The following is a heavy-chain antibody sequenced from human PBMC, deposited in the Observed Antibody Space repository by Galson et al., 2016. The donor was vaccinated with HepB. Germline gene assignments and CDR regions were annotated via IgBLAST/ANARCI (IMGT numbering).Heavy chain of an antibody. Sequence: SLRLSCAASGFTFSSYVMHWVRQAPGEGLEYVSAITGNGGTTYYADSVKGRFTISRDNSENTLYLQMGSLRAEDMAVYYCARDTLSSPWDLDYWGQGTLVTVSS. D-gene: IGHD2-2*01. CDR1: GFTFSSYV. J-gene: IGHJ4*02. CDR3: ARDTLSSPWDLDY. V-gene: IGHV3-64*02. CDR2: ITGNGGTT.